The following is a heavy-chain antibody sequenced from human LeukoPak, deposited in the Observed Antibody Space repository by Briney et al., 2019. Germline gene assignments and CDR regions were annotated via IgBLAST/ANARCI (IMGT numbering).Heavy chain of an antibody. CDR2: ISSGSGYI. V-gene: IGHV3-21*01. J-gene: IGHJ4*02. CDR1: GFTFGSYS. D-gene: IGHD3-10*02. CDR3: ARGVRTAQSPWSNTRVFDY. Sequence: GGSLRLSCAASGFTFGSYSMNWVRQAPGKGLEWVSSISSGSGYIYYADSVKGRFTISRDYAKNSLYLQMNSLRAEDTAVYYCARGVRTAQSPWSNTRVFDYWGQGILVTVSS.